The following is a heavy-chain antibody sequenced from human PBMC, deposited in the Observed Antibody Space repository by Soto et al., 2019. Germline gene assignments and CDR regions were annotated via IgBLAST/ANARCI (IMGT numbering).Heavy chain of an antibody. J-gene: IGHJ2*01. V-gene: IGHV3-74*01. CDR1: GFTFSSYW. CDR2: INSDGSST. Sequence: EVQLVESGGGLVQPGGSLRLSCAASGFTFSSYWMHWVRQAPGKGLVWVSRINSDGSSTSYADSVKGRFTISRDNAKNTLYLPMICLRADDTAVYYPALPPTLTSSFHLWARGTLVTVSS. CDR3: ALPPTLTSSFHL.